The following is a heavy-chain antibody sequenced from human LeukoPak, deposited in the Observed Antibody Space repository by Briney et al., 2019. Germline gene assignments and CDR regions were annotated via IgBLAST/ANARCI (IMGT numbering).Heavy chain of an antibody. J-gene: IGHJ4*02. CDR1: GFSFSNFE. CDR3: ATRRPPHRGPFES. V-gene: IGHV3-48*03. CDR2: ISSSGETT. Sequence: SGRSLRLSCAASGFSFSNFEMNWVRRAPGRGLEWVSYISSSGETTLYADSVQGRFTISRDNAKNSLYLQMNSLRVDDSALYYCATRRPPHRGPFESWGQGSLVTVSS. D-gene: IGHD3-16*01.